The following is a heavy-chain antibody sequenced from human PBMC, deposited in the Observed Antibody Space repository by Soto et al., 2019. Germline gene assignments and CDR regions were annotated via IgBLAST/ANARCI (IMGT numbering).Heavy chain of an antibody. D-gene: IGHD5-12*01. CDR1: GFTFSSYA. J-gene: IGHJ6*02. CDR2: ISGSGGST. CDR3: ARDQALYDYYYGMDV. V-gene: IGHV3-23*01. Sequence: GGSLRLSCAASGFTFSSYAMSWVRQAPGKGLEWVSAISGSGGSTYYADSVKGRFTISRDNSKNTLYLQMNSLRAEDTAVYYCARDQALYDYYYGMDVWGQGTTVTVSS.